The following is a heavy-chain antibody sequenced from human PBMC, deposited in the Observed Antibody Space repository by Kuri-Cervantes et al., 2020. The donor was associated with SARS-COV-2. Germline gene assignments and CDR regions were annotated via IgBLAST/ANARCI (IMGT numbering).Heavy chain of an antibody. J-gene: IGHJ6*02. D-gene: IGHD6-13*01. CDR2: ISSSSSTI. CDR1: GFTFSSYS. V-gene: IGHV3-48*01. Sequence: GESLKISCAASGFTFSSYSMNWVRQAPGKGLEWVSYISSSSSTIYYADSVKGRFTISRDNAKNSLYLQMNSLRAEDTAVYYCARGYSSSWHYYYYGMDVWGQGTTVTVSS. CDR3: ARGYSSSWHYYYYGMDV.